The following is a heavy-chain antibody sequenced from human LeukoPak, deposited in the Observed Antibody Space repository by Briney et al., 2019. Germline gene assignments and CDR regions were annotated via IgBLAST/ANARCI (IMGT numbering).Heavy chain of an antibody. D-gene: IGHD3-10*01. CDR2: INPRGGSA. CDR3: ARDYHGSGSLTTFDS. J-gene: IGHJ4*02. Sequence: GASVKVSCKASGYTSTSFFMHWVRQAPGQGLEWMGIINPRGGSATSAQRFQGRLTVTRDTSTSTVYMELSSLTSEDTAMYYCARDYHGSGSLTTFDSWGQGTLVTVSS. CDR1: GYTSTSFF. V-gene: IGHV1-46*01.